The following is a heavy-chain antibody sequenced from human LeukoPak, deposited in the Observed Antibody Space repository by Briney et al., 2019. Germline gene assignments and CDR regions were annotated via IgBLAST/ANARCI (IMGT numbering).Heavy chain of an antibody. V-gene: IGHV1-69*13. CDR3: ASHSSSWYNQWVTFDY. CDR1: GGTFSSYA. D-gene: IGHD6-13*01. CDR2: IIPIFGTA. Sequence: ASVKVSCKASGGTFSSYAISWVRQAPGQGLEWMGGIIPIFGTANHAQKFQGRVTITADESTSTAYMELSSLRSEDTAVYYCASHSSSWYNQWVTFDYWGQGTLVTVSS. J-gene: IGHJ4*02.